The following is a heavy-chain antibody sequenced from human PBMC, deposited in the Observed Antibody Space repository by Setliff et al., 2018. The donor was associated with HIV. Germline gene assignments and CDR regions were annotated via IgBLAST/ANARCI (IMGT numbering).Heavy chain of an antibody. V-gene: IGHV3-33*06. CDR2: IWYDANNK. D-gene: IGHD2-2*01. CDR1: GFTFSNYG. Sequence: PGGSLRLSCAASGFTFSNYGMHWVRQAPGKGLEWVAAIWYDANNKYYADSVKGRFTISRDNSKNTLYLQMNSLRAEDTAVYYCAKEQVPAAIQFHYYYMDVWGKGTTVTVSS. J-gene: IGHJ6*03. CDR3: AKEQVPAAIQFHYYYMDV.